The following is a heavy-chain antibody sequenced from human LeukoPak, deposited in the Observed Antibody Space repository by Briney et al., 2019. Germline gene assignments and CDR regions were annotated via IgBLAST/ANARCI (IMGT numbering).Heavy chain of an antibody. CDR1: GFTFSSYA. Sequence: GGSLRLSCAASGFTFSSYAMSWVRQAPGKGLEWVSAISGSGGSTYYADSVKGRFTISRDNSKNTLYLQMNSLRAGDTAVYYCASGGRADYYDSSGFDYWGQGTLVTVSS. D-gene: IGHD3-22*01. V-gene: IGHV3-23*01. J-gene: IGHJ4*02. CDR3: ASGGRADYYDSSGFDY. CDR2: ISGSGGST.